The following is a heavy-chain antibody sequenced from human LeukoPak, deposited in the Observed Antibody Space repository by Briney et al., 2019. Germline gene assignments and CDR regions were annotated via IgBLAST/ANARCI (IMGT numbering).Heavy chain of an antibody. CDR2: IIPIFGIA. Sequence: SVKVSCKASGGTFSSYAISWVRQAPGQGLEWMGRIIPIFGIANYAQKFQGRVTITADNSTSTVYMELSSLRSEDTAVYYCARQCSSTSCYFGFDPWGQGTLVTVSS. D-gene: IGHD2-2*01. J-gene: IGHJ5*02. CDR3: ARQCSSTSCYFGFDP. V-gene: IGHV1-69*04. CDR1: GGTFSSYA.